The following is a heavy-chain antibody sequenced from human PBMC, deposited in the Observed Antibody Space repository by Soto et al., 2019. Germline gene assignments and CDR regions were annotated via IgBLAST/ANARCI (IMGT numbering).Heavy chain of an antibody. CDR2: INAHSGGT. J-gene: IGHJ5*02. D-gene: IGHD6-6*01. Sequence: ASVKVSCKASGFSFTGYYIHWLRQAPGQGLEWMGWINAHSGGTEYAQKFQGRVTLTRGTSIATAYLTLTSLTSDDTALYYCAKDLTRQLAYWLDPWGQGTQVTVYS. CDR3: AKDLTRQLAYWLDP. V-gene: IGHV1-2*02. CDR1: GFSFTGYY.